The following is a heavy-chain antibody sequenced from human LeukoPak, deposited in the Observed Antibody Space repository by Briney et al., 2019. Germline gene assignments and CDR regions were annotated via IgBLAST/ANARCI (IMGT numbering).Heavy chain of an antibody. CDR3: ARAVYGSGTCMVDY. J-gene: IGHJ4*02. V-gene: IGHV3-33*07. CDR1: GFTFSRYW. Sequence: PGGSLRLSCAASGFTFSRYWMSWVRQARGKGLEGVAVIWYDGSKKYYAHSVKGRFNIYRDNSKNTLYLQMNSLRAEHTGVYYCARAVYGSGTCMVDYWGQGTLVTVSS. D-gene: IGHD3-10*01. CDR2: IWYDGSKK.